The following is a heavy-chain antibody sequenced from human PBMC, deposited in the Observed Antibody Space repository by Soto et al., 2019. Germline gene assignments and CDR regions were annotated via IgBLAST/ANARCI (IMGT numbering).Heavy chain of an antibody. CDR3: ARGSYGGNSFFDY. V-gene: IGHV1-69*13. CDR2: IIPIFGTA. J-gene: IGHJ4*02. D-gene: IGHD4-17*01. Sequence: ASVKVSCKASGGTFSSYAISWARQAPGQGLEWMGGIIPIFGTANYAQKFQGRVTITADESTSTAYMELSSLRSEDTAVYYCARGSYGGNSFFDYWGQGTLVTVSS. CDR1: GGTFSSYA.